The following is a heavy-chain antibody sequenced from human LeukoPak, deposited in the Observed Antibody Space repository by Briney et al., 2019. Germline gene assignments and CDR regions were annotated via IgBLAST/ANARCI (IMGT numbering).Heavy chain of an antibody. CDR1: GFTVSSNY. Sequence: PGGSLRLSCAASGFTVSSNYMSWVRQAPGKGLEWVSIIYSGGSTYYADSVKGRFTISRDNAKNSLHLQINSLRDEDTAVYYCAIRGYYDTTYAYDYHAMGVWGQGTAVTVSS. V-gene: IGHV3-66*01. J-gene: IGHJ6*02. D-gene: IGHD3-22*01. CDR3: AIRGYYDTTYAYDYHAMGV. CDR2: IYSGGST.